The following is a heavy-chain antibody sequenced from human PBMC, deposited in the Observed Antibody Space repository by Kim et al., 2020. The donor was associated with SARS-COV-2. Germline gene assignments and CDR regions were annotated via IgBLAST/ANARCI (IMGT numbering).Heavy chain of an antibody. Sequence: GGSLRLSCAASGSSFSNYAMAWVRQAPGKVLEWVSTISGSGDRTSYPDSVKGLFTIFRDNSKNMLYLQMNSLRVEDTAVYYCAKTDCSDVGCRVRDYWGQGTLVTVSS. CDR3: AKTDCSDVGCRVRDY. CDR1: GSSFSNYA. D-gene: IGHD3-10*02. CDR2: ISGSGDRT. J-gene: IGHJ4*02. V-gene: IGHV3-23*01.